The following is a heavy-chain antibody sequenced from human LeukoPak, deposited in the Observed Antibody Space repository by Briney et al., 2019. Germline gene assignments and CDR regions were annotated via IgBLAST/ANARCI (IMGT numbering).Heavy chain of an antibody. CDR2: ISDSGGST. J-gene: IGHJ4*02. D-gene: IGHD2-15*01. Sequence: PGGSLRLSCAASGFTFNTYAMNWVRQAPGKGLEWVSAISDSGGSTYYADSVKGRFTISRDNSKNTVYLQMHRLRAEDTAVYYCAKGKGSSSSSIDWWGQGTLVTVSS. CDR3: AKGKGSSSSSIDW. V-gene: IGHV3-23*01. CDR1: GFTFNTYA.